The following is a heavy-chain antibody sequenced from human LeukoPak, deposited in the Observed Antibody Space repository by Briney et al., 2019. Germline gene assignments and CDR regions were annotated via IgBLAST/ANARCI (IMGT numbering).Heavy chain of an antibody. Sequence: SETLSLTCTVSGGSIRTSGYFWGWIRQSPGKGLEYFGSVHSSGTAYYNPSLQSRVTISADMSKNQFSLILRSVTAADTAVYYCTRDRGQWLVDYWGQGIQVTVSS. V-gene: IGHV4-39*07. CDR3: TRDRGQWLVDY. J-gene: IGHJ4*02. CDR1: GGSIRTSGYF. CDR2: VHSSGTA. D-gene: IGHD6-19*01.